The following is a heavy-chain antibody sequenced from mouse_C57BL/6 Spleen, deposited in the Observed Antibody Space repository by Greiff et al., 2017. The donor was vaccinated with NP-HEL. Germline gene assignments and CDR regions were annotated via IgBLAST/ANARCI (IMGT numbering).Heavy chain of an antibody. J-gene: IGHJ1*03. CDR1: GFTFSSYG. Sequence: EVQGVESGGDLVKPGGSLKLSCAASGFTFSSYGMSWVRQTPDKRLEWVATISSGGSYTSYPDSVKGRFTITSDNASNPLYLQMSSVKSEDTAMYYCERGKGRVWYFDVWGTGTTVTVSS. CDR3: ERGKGRVWYFDV. V-gene: IGHV5-6*01. CDR2: ISSGGSYT.